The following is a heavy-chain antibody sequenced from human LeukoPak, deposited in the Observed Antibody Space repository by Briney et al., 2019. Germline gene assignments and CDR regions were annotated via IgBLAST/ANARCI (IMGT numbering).Heavy chain of an antibody. Sequence: GGSLRLPCAASGFMFSSFEMYWVRQAPGKGLEWVSYISSGASTMYYADSVKGRFTISRDNARNSLFLQMNSLRAEDTAVYYCALLAVASDFDYWGQGTLVTVSS. J-gene: IGHJ4*02. V-gene: IGHV3-48*03. CDR2: ISSGASTM. D-gene: IGHD6-19*01. CDR3: ALLAVASDFDY. CDR1: GFMFSSFE.